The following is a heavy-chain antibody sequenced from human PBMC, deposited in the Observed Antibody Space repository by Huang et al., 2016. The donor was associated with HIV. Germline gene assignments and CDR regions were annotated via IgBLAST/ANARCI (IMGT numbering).Heavy chain of an antibody. D-gene: IGHD5-12*01. CDR2: ISYDGSNK. J-gene: IGHJ6*03. Sequence: QVQLVESGGGVVQPGRSLRLSCAASRFTFSNYAMHWVRQAPGKGLEWVEGISYDGSNKYYADSVKGRFTISRDNSKNTLYLQMNSLRAEDTAVYYCARDLWLRDLYYYYYMDVWGKGTTVTVSS. CDR3: ARDLWLRDLYYYYYMDV. CDR1: RFTFSNYA. V-gene: IGHV3-30-3*01.